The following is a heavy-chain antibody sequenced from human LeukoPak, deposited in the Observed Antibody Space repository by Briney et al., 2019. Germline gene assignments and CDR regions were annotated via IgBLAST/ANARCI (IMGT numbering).Heavy chain of an antibody. J-gene: IGHJ4*02. CDR1: GFTFSSYA. V-gene: IGHV3-23*01. Sequence: PGGSLRLSCAASGFTFSSYAMSWVRQAPGKGLEWVSAISGSGGSTYYAASVKGRITISRDNSKNTLYLQMNSLRAEDTAVYYCASGRIQLWLNFDYWGQGNLVTVSS. CDR3: ASGRIQLWLNFDY. D-gene: IGHD5-18*01. CDR2: ISGSGGST.